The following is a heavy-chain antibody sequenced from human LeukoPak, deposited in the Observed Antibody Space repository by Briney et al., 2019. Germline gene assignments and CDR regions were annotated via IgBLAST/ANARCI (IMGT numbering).Heavy chain of an antibody. Sequence: LSGGSLRLSCAASGFTFSSYEMNWVRQAPGKGLEWVSYISTSGSPIYYGNSVKGRFTISRDNAKNSLYLQMNSLRAEDTALYYCARRGFYDTSGYLFVHWGQGTLVTVSS. V-gene: IGHV3-48*03. D-gene: IGHD3-22*01. CDR2: ISTSGSPI. CDR1: GFTFSSYE. J-gene: IGHJ4*02. CDR3: ARRGFYDTSGYLFVH.